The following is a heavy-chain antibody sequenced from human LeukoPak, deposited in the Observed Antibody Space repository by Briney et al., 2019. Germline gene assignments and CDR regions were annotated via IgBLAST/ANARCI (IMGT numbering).Heavy chain of an antibody. Sequence: GASVKVSCKTSGYTFTGYYMHWVRQAPGQGLEWMGWIDPNSGGTNYAQKFQGRVTMTRDTSISTAYMEVSRLRSEDTAVYYCARGPPTLDYWGQGTLVTVSS. CDR1: GYTFTGYY. CDR3: ARGPPTLDY. J-gene: IGHJ4*02. V-gene: IGHV1-2*02. CDR2: IDPNSGGT.